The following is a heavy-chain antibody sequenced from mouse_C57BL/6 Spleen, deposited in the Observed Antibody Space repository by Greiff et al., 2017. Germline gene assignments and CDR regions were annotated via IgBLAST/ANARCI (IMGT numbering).Heavy chain of an antibody. CDR2: IDTSDSET. CDR3: ARLDYYGSSYYFDY. V-gene: IGHV1-52*01. CDR1: GYTFTSYW. D-gene: IGHD1-1*01. Sequence: VQLQQPGAELVRPGSSVKLSCKASGYTFTSYWMHWVKQRPIQGLEWIGNIDTSDSETHYNQKFKDKATLTVDKSSSTAYMQLSSLTSEDSAVYYCARLDYYGSSYYFDYWGQGTTLTVSS. J-gene: IGHJ2*01.